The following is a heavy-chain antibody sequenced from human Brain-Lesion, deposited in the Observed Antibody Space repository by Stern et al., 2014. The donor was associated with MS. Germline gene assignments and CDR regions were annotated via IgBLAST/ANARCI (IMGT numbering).Heavy chain of an antibody. CDR1: GGSISSGDNY. V-gene: IGHV4-30-4*01. J-gene: IGHJ4*02. Sequence: VHLVESGPGLVKPSQTLSLTCTVSGGSISSGDNYWSWIRQPPGKGPEWIGYIHYSGGTYFNPSLKSRATISADTSKNQFSLKLNSMTAADTAVYYCARVPDYGDAFFDYWGKGILVTVSS. CDR2: IHYSGGT. CDR3: ARVPDYGDAFFDY. D-gene: IGHD4-17*01.